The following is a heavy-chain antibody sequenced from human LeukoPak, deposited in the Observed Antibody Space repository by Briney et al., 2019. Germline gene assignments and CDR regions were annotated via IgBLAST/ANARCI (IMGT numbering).Heavy chain of an antibody. CDR1: GGSISSYY. J-gene: IGHJ5*02. Sequence: PSETLSLTCTVSGGSISSYYWSWIRQPPGKGLEWIGYIYYSGSTSYNPSLKSRVTISVDTSKNQFSLKLSSVTAADTAVYYCACSITMVRGVIFGWFDPWGQGTLVTVSS. CDR3: ACSITMVRGVIFGWFDP. D-gene: IGHD3-10*01. V-gene: IGHV4-59*12. CDR2: IYYSGST.